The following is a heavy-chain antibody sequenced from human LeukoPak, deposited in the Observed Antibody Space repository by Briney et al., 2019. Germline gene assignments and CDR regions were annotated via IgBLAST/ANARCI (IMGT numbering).Heavy chain of an antibody. D-gene: IGHD4-17*01. CDR2: ISSSDTYT. V-gene: IGHV3-11*06. CDR3: ARGGNYGSMDY. J-gene: IGHJ4*02. CDR1: GFTFSDYY. Sequence: KPGGSLRLSCAASGFTFSDYYMSWIRQAPGKGLEWVSYISSSDTYTNYADSVKGRFTISRDNAKNSLYLQMNSLRAEDTALYYCARGGNYGSMDYWGQGTLVTVS.